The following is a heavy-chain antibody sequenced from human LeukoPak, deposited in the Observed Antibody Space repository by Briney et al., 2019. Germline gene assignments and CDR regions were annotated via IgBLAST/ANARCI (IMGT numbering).Heavy chain of an antibody. V-gene: IGHV1-18*01. D-gene: IGHD6-19*01. J-gene: IGHJ4*02. CDR2: ISAYNGNT. CDR1: GYTFTSYG. Sequence: ASVKVSCKASGYTFTSYGISWVRQAPGQGLEWMGWISAYNGNTNYAQKLQGRVTMTTDTSTSTAYMELRSLRSDDTAVYYCARDIGIAVAGTLGYWGQGTLVTVSS. CDR3: ARDIGIAVAGTLGY.